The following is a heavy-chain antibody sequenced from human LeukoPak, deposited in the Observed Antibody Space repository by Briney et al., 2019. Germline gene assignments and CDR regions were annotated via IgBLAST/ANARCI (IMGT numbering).Heavy chain of an antibody. CDR1: GFTFSSYW. J-gene: IGHJ6*03. D-gene: IGHD3-3*01. V-gene: IGHV3-74*01. Sequence: PGGSLRLSCAASGFTFSSYWMHWVRQAPGKGLVWVSRINTDGSSTSYADSVKGRLTISRDNAKNTLYLQMNSLRAEDTAVYYCASGRFLEWLPSLYMDVWGKGTTVTVSS. CDR3: ASGRFLEWLPSLYMDV. CDR2: INTDGSST.